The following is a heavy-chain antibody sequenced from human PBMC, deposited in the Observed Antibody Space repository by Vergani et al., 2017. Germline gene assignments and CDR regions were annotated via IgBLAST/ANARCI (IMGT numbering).Heavy chain of an antibody. J-gene: IGHJ6*02. CDR1: GFKFSDHY. D-gene: IGHD1-1*01. Sequence: LEESGGGSVKPGGSLRLSCAASGFKFSDHYMSWIRQAPGKGLEWVSHISPGASTVSYTDSVTGRFTVSRDNDNNSLTLDMTTLRVEDTAVYYCANNPGISTTRHCYVMDVWGQGPTVTVAS. CDR3: ANNPGISTTRHCYVMDV. V-gene: IGHV3-11*04. CDR2: ISPGASTV.